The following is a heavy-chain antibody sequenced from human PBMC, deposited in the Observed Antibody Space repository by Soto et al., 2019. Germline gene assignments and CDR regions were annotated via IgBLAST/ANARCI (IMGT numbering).Heavy chain of an antibody. CDR1: GFTFSSYA. V-gene: IGHV3-23*01. Sequence: GGSLRLSCAASGFTFSSYAMSWVRQAPGKGLEWVSAISGSGGSTYYANSVKGRFTISRDNSKNTRYLQMNSLRAEDTAVYYCAKDYLRQWLARGDAFDIWGQGTMVTVSS. CDR2: ISGSGGST. J-gene: IGHJ3*02. CDR3: AKDYLRQWLARGDAFDI. D-gene: IGHD6-19*01.